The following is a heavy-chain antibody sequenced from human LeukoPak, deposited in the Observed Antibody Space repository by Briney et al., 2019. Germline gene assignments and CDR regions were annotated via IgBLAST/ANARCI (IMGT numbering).Heavy chain of an antibody. Sequence: ASVKVSCKASGYTFTSYGISWVRQAPGQGLEWMGWISAYNGNTNYAQKLQGRVTMTTDTSTSPAYMELRSLRSDDTAAYYCAKEPYSSSWYGGWFDPWGQGTLVTVSS. D-gene: IGHD6-13*01. CDR1: GYTFTSYG. CDR3: AKEPYSSSWYGGWFDP. CDR2: ISAYNGNT. V-gene: IGHV1-18*01. J-gene: IGHJ5*02.